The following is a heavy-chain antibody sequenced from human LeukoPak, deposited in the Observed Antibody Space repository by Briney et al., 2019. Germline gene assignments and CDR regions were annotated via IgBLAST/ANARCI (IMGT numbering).Heavy chain of an antibody. CDR2: ISGSGGST. CDR1: GFTFSSYA. Sequence: PGGSLRLSCAASGFTFSSYAMSWVRQAPGKGLEWVSAISGSGGSTYYADSVEGRFTISRDNSKNTLYLQMNSLRAEDTAVYYCAKENGRLAYSGSYDDYWGQGTLVTVSS. J-gene: IGHJ4*02. D-gene: IGHD1-26*01. CDR3: AKENGRLAYSGSYDDY. V-gene: IGHV3-23*01.